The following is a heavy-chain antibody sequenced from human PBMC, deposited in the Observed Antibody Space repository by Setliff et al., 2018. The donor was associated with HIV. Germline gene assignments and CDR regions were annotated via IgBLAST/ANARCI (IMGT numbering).Heavy chain of an antibody. CDR1: GGSIGTYY. CDR2: IYYTGST. J-gene: IGHJ4*02. D-gene: IGHD3-22*01. CDR3: ALRRQGMIAVVIDAYFDY. V-gene: IGHV4-59*06. Sequence: PSETLSLTCTVSGGSIGTYYWSWIRQHPGKGLEWIGYIYYTGSTYYNPSLRSRVSISLDKSKNHFSLSLSSVTAADTAVYYCALRRQGMIAVVIDAYFDYWGQGTLVTVSS.